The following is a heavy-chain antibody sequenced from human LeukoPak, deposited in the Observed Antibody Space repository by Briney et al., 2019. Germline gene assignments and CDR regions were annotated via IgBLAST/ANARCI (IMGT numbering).Heavy chain of an antibody. CDR1: GFTFSSYW. D-gene: IGHD6-6*01. J-gene: IGHJ5*02. Sequence: GGSLRLSCAASGFTFSSYWMHWVRQAPGKGLVWVSRINTDGSSTSYADSAKGRFTISRDNAKNTLYLQMNSLRAEDTAVYYCAREQLAQGPLYNWFDPWGQGTLVTVSS. CDR2: INTDGSST. CDR3: AREQLAQGPLYNWFDP. V-gene: IGHV3-74*01.